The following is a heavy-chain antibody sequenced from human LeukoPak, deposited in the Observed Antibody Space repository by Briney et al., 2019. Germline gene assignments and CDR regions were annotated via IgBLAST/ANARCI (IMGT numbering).Heavy chain of an antibody. Sequence: SETLSLTCAVSGYSISSGYYWGWIRQPPGKGLEWIGNIYHSGSTYYNPSLKSRVTMSVDTSKDQFFLELSFVTAAETAVYYCARPLTTLGLHYWGQGTLVTVSS. D-gene: IGHD4-23*01. CDR3: ARPLTTLGLHY. J-gene: IGHJ4*02. CDR2: IYHSGST. CDR1: GYSISSGYY. V-gene: IGHV4-38-2*01.